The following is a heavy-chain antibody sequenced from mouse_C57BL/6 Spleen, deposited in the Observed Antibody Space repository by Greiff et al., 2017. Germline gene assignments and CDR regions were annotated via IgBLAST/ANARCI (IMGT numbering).Heavy chain of an antibody. CDR2: INPYNGGT. V-gene: IGHV1-19*01. J-gene: IGHJ1*03. CDR3: ASNWDGWYFDV. Sequence: VQLQQSGPVLVKPGASVKMSCKASGYTFTDYYMNWVKQSHGKSLEWIGVINPYNGGTSYNQKFKGKATLTVDKSSSTAYMELNSLTSEDSAVYYCASNWDGWYFDVWGTGTTVTVSS. D-gene: IGHD4-1*02. CDR1: GYTFTDYY.